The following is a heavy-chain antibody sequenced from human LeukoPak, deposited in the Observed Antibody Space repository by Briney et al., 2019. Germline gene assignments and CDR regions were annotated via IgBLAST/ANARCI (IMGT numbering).Heavy chain of an antibody. Sequence: PSETLSLTCSVSGCSISSYYWTWIRQPPGKTLEWVGYICCSGSTNYNPSLKNRFTISVAASKNQFSLKLSSVTAADTAVYYCARGSSRSWDDVGYIDSWGQGTLVLVSS. J-gene: IGHJ4*02. CDR1: GCSISSYY. D-gene: IGHD6-13*01. CDR3: ARGSSRSWDDVGYIDS. CDR2: ICCSGST. V-gene: IGHV4-59*13.